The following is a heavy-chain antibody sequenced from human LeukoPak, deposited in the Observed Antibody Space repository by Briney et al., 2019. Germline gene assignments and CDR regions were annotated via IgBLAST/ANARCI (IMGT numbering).Heavy chain of an antibody. CDR2: ISPSEST. CDR1: GFSFSSYA. J-gene: IGHJ4*02. Sequence: GGSLRLSCAASGFSFSSYAMSWVRQAPGKGLEWVSLISPSESTYYADSVKGRFTISRDNAKNTLYLQMNSLRAEDTAVYYCASRRSTSFDYWGQGTLVTVSS. V-gene: IGHV3-23*01. CDR3: ASRRSTSFDY. D-gene: IGHD5/OR15-5a*01.